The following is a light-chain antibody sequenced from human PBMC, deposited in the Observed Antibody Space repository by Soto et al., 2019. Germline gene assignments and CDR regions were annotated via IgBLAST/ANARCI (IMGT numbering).Light chain of an antibody. V-gene: IGKV3-15*01. CDR3: QQYNFWPLT. CDR1: QSLSSN. Sequence: EIVMTQCPAPLSVSTGERATLSRRASQSLSSNLGWYQQKPGQAPRLLIYGASTRATGIPARFGGSGSGTEFTLTITSLQSEDFAVYYCQQYNFWPLTFGGGTKVDIK. J-gene: IGKJ4*01. CDR2: GAS.